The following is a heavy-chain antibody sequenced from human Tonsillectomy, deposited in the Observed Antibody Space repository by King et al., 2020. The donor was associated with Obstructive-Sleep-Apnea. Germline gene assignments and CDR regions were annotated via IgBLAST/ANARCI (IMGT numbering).Heavy chain of an antibody. CDR3: ARAGTVTHNHHFGMDV. J-gene: IGHJ6*02. D-gene: IGHD4-17*01. V-gene: IGHV1-69*01. CDR2: IIPLFGIA. Sequence: QLVQSGAEVKKPGSAVKVSCKASGGSLSNYAVSWVRQAPGQGLEWMGGIIPLFGIANYAQSFQDRGTITADESTRTAYLELSSLRSGDTAIYYCARAGTVTHNHHFGMDVWGQGTTVTVS. CDR1: GGSLSNYA.